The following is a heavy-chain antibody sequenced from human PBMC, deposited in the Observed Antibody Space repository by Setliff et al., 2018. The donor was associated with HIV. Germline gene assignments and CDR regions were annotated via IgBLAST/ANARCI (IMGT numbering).Heavy chain of an antibody. Sequence: GGSLRLSCAVSGFTFSSYEMNWVRQAPGKGLEWVSYISSSGSTIYYADSVKGRFTISRDYAKNSLYLQMNSLGAEDTAVYFCASTGLLLPRFGASYYYYGMDVWGQGTTVTVSS. CDR2: ISSSGSTI. D-gene: IGHD3-10*01. CDR1: GFTFSSYE. V-gene: IGHV3-48*03. J-gene: IGHJ6*02. CDR3: ASTGLLLPRFGASYYYYGMDV.